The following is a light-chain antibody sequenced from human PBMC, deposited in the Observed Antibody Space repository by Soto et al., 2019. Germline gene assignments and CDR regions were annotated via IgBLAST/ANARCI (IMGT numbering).Light chain of an antibody. V-gene: IGLV3-25*03. Sequence: SYELTQPPSVSVSPGQTARITCSGDALPKQYAYWYQQKPGQAPVLVIYKDSERPSGIPERFSCSSSGTTVTLTISGVQAEDEADYYCQSADSSGTGVFGGGTKATVL. CDR3: QSADSSGTGV. CDR1: ALPKQY. CDR2: KDS. J-gene: IGLJ2*01.